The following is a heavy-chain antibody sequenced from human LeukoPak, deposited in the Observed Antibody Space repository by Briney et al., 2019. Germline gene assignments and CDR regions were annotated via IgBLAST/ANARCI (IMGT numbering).Heavy chain of an antibody. CDR3: VKGRAPSIAEAGTYAFDI. CDR1: GFTFSSYA. J-gene: IGHJ3*02. D-gene: IGHD6-13*01. CDR2: ISGSGGST. V-gene: IGHV3-23*01. Sequence: SGGSLRLSCAASGFTFSSYAMSWVRQAPGKGLEWVAGISGSGGSTYYADSAKGRFTISRDNFKNTLHVQMNSLRAEDTAVYYCVKGRAPSIAEAGTYAFDIWGQGTSVTVSS.